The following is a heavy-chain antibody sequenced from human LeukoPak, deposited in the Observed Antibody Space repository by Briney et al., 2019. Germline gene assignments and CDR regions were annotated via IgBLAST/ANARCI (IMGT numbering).Heavy chain of an antibody. D-gene: IGHD2-15*01. Sequence: GESLKISCKGSGYRFTSYWIAWVRQMPGKGLEWMGIIFPADSDTRYSPSFKGQVTISADKSISTAYLQWNSLKASDTAIYYCAGWEGYCSGGACPFDYWGQGTLVTVSS. J-gene: IGHJ4*02. CDR2: IFPADSDT. CDR3: AGWEGYCSGGACPFDY. CDR1: GYRFTSYW. V-gene: IGHV5-51*01.